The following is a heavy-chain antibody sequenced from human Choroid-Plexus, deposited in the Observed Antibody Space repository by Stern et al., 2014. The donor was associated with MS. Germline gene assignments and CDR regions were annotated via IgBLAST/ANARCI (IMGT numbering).Heavy chain of an antibody. V-gene: IGHV3-30*18. J-gene: IGHJ5*02. D-gene: IGHD2/OR15-2a*01. CDR3: AKDRQYLTYFFDH. Sequence: VHLVESGGGVVQPGRPLRLSCVASGFTLGSCAMHWVRQAPGKGLEWVAGVSYDGSNKYYADSVKGRFTISRDNSQNTLYMQMSSRRPEDTAVYYCAKDRQYLTYFFDHWGQGSLVTVSS. CDR1: GFTLGSCA. CDR2: VSYDGSNK.